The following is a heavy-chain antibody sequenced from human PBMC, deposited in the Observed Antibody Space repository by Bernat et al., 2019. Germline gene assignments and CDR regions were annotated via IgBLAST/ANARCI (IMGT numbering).Heavy chain of an antibody. CDR1: GFMFSGYS. CDR2: ISGSRTTI. V-gene: IGHV3-48*01. CDR3: AGERGKPMYQLLLGNWFDP. Sequence: EVQLVESGGGLVQPGGSLRLSCAASGFMFSGYSMNWVRQAPGKGLEWVSYISGSRTTIFYADSVQGRFTISRDNAKNSLYLQMNSLRAEDTAVYYCAGERGKPMYQLLLGNWFDPWGQGTLVTVSS. D-gene: IGHD2-2*01. J-gene: IGHJ5*02.